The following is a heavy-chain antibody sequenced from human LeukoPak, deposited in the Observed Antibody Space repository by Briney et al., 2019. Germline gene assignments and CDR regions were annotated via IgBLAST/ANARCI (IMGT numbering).Heavy chain of an antibody. V-gene: IGHV3-53*01. J-gene: IGHJ6*02. D-gene: IGHD6-13*01. CDR1: GFTVSSNY. CDR3: ARDRRVAAAGTPYYYYGMDV. Sequence: GGPLRLSCAASGFTVSSNYMSWVRQAPGKGLEWVSVIYSGGSTYYADSVKGRFTISRDNSKNTLYLQMNSLRAEDTAVYYCARDRRVAAAGTPYYYYGMDVWGQGTTVTVSS. CDR2: IYSGGST.